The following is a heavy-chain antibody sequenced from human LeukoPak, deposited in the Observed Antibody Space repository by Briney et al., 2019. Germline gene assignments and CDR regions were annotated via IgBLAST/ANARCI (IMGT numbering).Heavy chain of an antibody. V-gene: IGHV4-39*07. D-gene: IGHD3-9*01. Sequence: SETLSLTCTVSGGSMRSHSFYWGWIRQSPGKGLEWIANISYGGHTYYNPSVKSRVTLSVDVSKNRFSLNLTSVTAADTALYFCARTHFDSLGWFDPWGQGIQVIVSS. CDR3: ARTHFDSLGWFDP. J-gene: IGHJ5*02. CDR2: ISYGGHT. CDR1: GGSMRSHSFY.